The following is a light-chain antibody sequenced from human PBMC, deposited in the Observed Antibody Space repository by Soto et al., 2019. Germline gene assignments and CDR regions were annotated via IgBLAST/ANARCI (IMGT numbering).Light chain of an antibody. Sequence: EIVLTQTPLSLSVTPGQPASISCKSSQSLLHSDGRTYLYWYLQKTGQPPQALIYEVSNRFSGVPDRFSGSGSGTDFTLKISRVEAEDVGVYYCMQGTEFPRTFGQATKSEIK. CDR2: EVS. CDR1: QSLLHSDGRTY. V-gene: IGKV2D-29*01. CDR3: MQGTEFPRT. J-gene: IGKJ1*01.